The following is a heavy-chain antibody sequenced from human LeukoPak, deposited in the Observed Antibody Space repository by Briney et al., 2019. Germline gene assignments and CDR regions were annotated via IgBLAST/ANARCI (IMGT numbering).Heavy chain of an antibody. CDR2: IKQDGSEK. D-gene: IGHD1-7*01. CDR3: ARDNNWNYVLGHDY. V-gene: IGHV3-7*01. CDR1: GFTFSSYW. Sequence: GGSLRLSCAASGFTFSSYWMSWVRQAPGKGLEWVANIKQDGSEKYYVDSVKGRFTISRDNAKNSLYLQMNSLRAEDTAVYYCARDNNWNYVLGHDYWGQGTLVTVSS. J-gene: IGHJ4*02.